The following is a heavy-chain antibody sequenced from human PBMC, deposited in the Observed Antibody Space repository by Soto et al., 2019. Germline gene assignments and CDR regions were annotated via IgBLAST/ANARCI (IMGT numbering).Heavy chain of an antibody. CDR2: IYYSGST. J-gene: IGHJ6*02. D-gene: IGHD3-22*01. CDR1: GGSISSYY. Sequence: SETLSLTCTVSGGSISSYYWSWIRQPPGKGLEWIGYIYYSGSTNYNPSLKSRVTISVDRSKNQFSLKLSSVTAADTAVYYCACSGDYHRSGTYVWGQGTTVTVSS. V-gene: IGHV4-59*12. CDR3: ACSGDYHRSGTYV.